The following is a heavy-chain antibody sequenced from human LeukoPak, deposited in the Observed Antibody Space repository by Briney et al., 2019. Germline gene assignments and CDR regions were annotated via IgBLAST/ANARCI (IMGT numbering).Heavy chain of an antibody. D-gene: IGHD5-18*01. Sequence: SETLSLTCTVSGGSISSGSYYWGWIRQPPGKGLEWIGSIYCCGSAYYNASLKSRVTISVDKSKNQFSLKLSSVTAADTAVYYCARSGGVQLWSTKQTYYFDYWGQGTLVTVSS. J-gene: IGHJ4*02. CDR3: ARSGGVQLWSTKQTYYFDY. CDR2: IYCCGSA. V-gene: IGHV4-39*07. CDR1: GGSISSGSYY.